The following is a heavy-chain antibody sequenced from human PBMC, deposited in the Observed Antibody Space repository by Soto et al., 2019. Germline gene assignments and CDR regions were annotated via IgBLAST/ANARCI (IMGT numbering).Heavy chain of an antibody. V-gene: IGHV1-2*04. D-gene: IGHD6-19*01. Sequence: ASVKVSCKASGYTFTGYYMHWVRQAPGQGLEWMGWINPNSGGTNYAQKFQGWVTMTRGTSISTAYMELSRLRSDDTAVYYCARGAQWLVPYYYGMDVWGQGTTVTVSS. J-gene: IGHJ6*02. CDR1: GYTFTGYY. CDR2: INPNSGGT. CDR3: ARGAQWLVPYYYGMDV.